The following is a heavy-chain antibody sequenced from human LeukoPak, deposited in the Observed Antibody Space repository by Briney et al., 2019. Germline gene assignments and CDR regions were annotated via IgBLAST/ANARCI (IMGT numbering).Heavy chain of an antibody. V-gene: IGHV3-33*01. CDR3: ARGPQSAAAGIFDY. D-gene: IGHD6-13*01. CDR1: GFTFSSFG. Sequence: GGSLRLSCAASGFTFSSFGMHGVRQAPGKGLEWVAVIWSDGTTKYYADSVKGRFTISRDNSENTLYLHMNSLRAEDTAVYFCARGPQSAAAGIFDYWGQGTLVTVSS. CDR2: IWSDGTTK. J-gene: IGHJ4*02.